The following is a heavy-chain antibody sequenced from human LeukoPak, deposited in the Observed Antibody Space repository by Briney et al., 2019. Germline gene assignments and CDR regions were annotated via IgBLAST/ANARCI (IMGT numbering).Heavy chain of an antibody. CDR2: INHSGST. V-gene: IGHV4-34*01. CDR1: GGSFSGYY. Sequence: SETLSLTCAVYGGSFSGYYWSWIRQPPGKGLEWIGEINHSGSTNYNPSLKSRVTISVDTSKNQFSLKLSSVTAADTAVYYCARVASGSYSGYFDYWGQGTLVTVSS. D-gene: IGHD1-26*01. J-gene: IGHJ4*02. CDR3: ARVASGSYSGYFDY.